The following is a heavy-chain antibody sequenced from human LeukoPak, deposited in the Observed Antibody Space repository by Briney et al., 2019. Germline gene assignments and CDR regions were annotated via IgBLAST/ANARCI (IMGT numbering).Heavy chain of an antibody. CDR3: AKTYYYDPFDF. V-gene: IGHV4-4*02. J-gene: IGHJ4*02. CDR2: IHHSGST. Sequence: SGTLSLTCAVSGGSISSSTNWWSWVRQPPGKGLEWIGEIHHSGSTYYNPSLKSRVTISVDTSKNQFSLKLSSVTAADTAVYYCAKTYYYDPFDFWGQGTLVTVSS. D-gene: IGHD3-22*01. CDR1: GGSISSSTNW.